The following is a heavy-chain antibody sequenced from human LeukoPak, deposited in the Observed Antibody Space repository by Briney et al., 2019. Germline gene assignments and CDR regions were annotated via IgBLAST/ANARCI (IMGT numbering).Heavy chain of an antibody. CDR2: IKLDGSEK. J-gene: IGHJ4*02. V-gene: IGHV3-7*01. D-gene: IGHD6-6*01. CDR1: GFTFSTYW. CDR3: ARDNVRLFDY. Sequence: GGSLRLSCAVSGFTFSTYWMSWLRQAPGTGLEWVANIKLDGSEKYYVDSVKGRFTISRDNSKNSLYLQMNSLRAEDTAVYYCARDNVRLFDYWGRGTLVTVSS.